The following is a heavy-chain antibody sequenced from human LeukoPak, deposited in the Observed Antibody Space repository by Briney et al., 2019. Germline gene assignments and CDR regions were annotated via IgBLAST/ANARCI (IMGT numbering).Heavy chain of an antibody. CDR1: GGSISSYY. D-gene: IGHD3-10*01. CDR2: IYYSGST. J-gene: IGHJ5*02. Sequence: SETLSLTCTVSGGSISSYYWSWIRQPPGKGLEWIGYIYYSGSTNYNPSLKSRVTISVDTSKNQFSLKLSSVTAADTAVYYCARTLDLWFGGLRGFDPWGQGTLVTVSS. V-gene: IGHV4-59*08. CDR3: ARTLDLWFGGLRGFDP.